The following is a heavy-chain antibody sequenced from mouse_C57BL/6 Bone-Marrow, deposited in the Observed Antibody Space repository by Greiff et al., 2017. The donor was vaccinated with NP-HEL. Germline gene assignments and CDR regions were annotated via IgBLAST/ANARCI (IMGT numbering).Heavy chain of an antibody. D-gene: IGHD3-1*01. V-gene: IGHV2-2*01. CDR3: AGSPQFAY. CDR2: IWSGGST. J-gene: IGHJ3*01. Sequence: VQLQQSGPGLVQPSQSLSITCTVSGFSLTSYGVHWVRQSPGKGLEWLGVIWSGGSTDYNAAFIYRLSINKDNSKSHVFFKMNRLQADDTAIYYFAGSPQFAYWGQGTLVTVSA. CDR1: GFSLTSYG.